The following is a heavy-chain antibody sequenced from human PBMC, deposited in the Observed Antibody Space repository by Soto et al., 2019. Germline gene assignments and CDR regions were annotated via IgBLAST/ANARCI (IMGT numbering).Heavy chain of an antibody. CDR3: ARLGSGRAQPNYYFDY. J-gene: IGHJ4*02. D-gene: IGHD1-26*01. V-gene: IGHV3-11*06. CDR2: ISSSSSYT. Sequence: GGSLRLSCAASGFTFSDYYMSWIRQAPGKGLEWVSYISSSSSYTNYADSVKGRFTISRDNAKNSLYLQMNSLRAEDTAVYYCARLGSGRAQPNYYFDYWGQGTLVTVSS. CDR1: GFTFSDYY.